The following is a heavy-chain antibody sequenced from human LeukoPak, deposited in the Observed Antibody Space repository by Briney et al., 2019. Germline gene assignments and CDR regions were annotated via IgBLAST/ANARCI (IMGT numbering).Heavy chain of an antibody. Sequence: SETLSLICTVSGGSISSYYWSWIRQPPGKGLEWIGYVYYSGNTNYNPSLKSRVTISVDTYKNQFSLKLSSVTAADTAVYYCARDLLNNWFDPWGQGTLVTVSS. D-gene: IGHD2-15*01. CDR2: VYYSGNT. V-gene: IGHV4-59*01. CDR1: GGSISSYY. J-gene: IGHJ5*02. CDR3: ARDLLNNWFDP.